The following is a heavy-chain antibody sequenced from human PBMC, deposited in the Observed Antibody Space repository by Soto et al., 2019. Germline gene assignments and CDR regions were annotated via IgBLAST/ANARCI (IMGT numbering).Heavy chain of an antibody. Sequence: ASVKVSCKASGYTFTSYGISWVRQAPGQGLEWMGWISAYNGNTNYAQKLQGRVTMTTDTSTSTAYMELRSLRSDDTAVYYCARDHSPTSASIAVAGTVWFDPWGQGTLVTVSS. J-gene: IGHJ5*02. D-gene: IGHD6-19*01. CDR2: ISAYNGNT. CDR1: GYTFTSYG. CDR3: ARDHSPTSASIAVAGTVWFDP. V-gene: IGHV1-18*01.